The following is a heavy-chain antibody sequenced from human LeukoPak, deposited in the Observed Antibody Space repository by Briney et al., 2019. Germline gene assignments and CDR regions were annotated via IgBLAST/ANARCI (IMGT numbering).Heavy chain of an antibody. V-gene: IGHV3-23*01. CDR1: GFTFSSYA. CDR3: ANSDY. CDR2: ISGSGGST. Sequence: PGGSLRPSCAASGFTFSSYAMNWVRQAPGKGLEGVSGISGSGGSTYFGDSVKGRFTISRDNSKNTLYLQMNSLRVEDTAVYYCANSDYWGQGTLVTVSS. J-gene: IGHJ4*02.